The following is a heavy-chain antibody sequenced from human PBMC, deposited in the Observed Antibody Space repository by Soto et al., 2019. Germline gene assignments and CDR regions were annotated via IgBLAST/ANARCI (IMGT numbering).Heavy chain of an antibody. Sequence: GGSLRLSCAASGFSFSSYGMYWVRQAPGKGLEWVAVIWYDGSNKYFADSVKDRFTISRDNSENTLYLQMNSLEAEDTGVYYCARDGSRTDFWSGYYSLHYGMDVWGQGTTVTVSS. CDR2: IWYDGSNK. CDR1: GFSFSSYG. CDR3: ARDGSRTDFWSGYYSLHYGMDV. D-gene: IGHD3-3*01. J-gene: IGHJ6*02. V-gene: IGHV3-33*07.